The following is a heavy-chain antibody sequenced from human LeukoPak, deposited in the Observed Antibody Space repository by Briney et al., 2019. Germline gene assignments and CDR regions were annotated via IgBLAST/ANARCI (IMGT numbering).Heavy chain of an antibody. Sequence: PGGSLRLSCAASGFTFSSYGMHWVRQASGKGLEWVASVRYDGSETESADSVKGRFTISRDNSKNTLYLQMNSLRAEDTAVYYCAKEGTTSVPSDFDYWGQGILVTVSS. V-gene: IGHV3-30*02. CDR2: VRYDGSET. J-gene: IGHJ4*02. D-gene: IGHD1-1*01. CDR3: AKEGTTSVPSDFDY. CDR1: GFTFSSYG.